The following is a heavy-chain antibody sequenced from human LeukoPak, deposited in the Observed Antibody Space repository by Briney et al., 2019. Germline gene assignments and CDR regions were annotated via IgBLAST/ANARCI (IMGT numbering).Heavy chain of an antibody. CDR1: GGSISSGDYY. D-gene: IGHD3-10*01. CDR2: IYTSGST. Sequence: MSSETLSLTCTVSGGSISSGDYYWSWIRQPAGKGLEWIGRIYTSGSTKYNPSLKSRVTISLDTSENQFSLKLTSVTAADTAVYYCARARVWFGELEDWGQGTLVTVSS. J-gene: IGHJ4*02. CDR3: ARARVWFGELED. V-gene: IGHV4-61*02.